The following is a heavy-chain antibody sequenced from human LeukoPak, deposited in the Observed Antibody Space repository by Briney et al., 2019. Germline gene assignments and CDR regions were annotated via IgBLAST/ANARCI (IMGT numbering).Heavy chain of an antibody. D-gene: IGHD6-19*01. CDR3: TRGSSGRRDD. V-gene: IGHV1-8*01. Sequence: ASVKVSCKAPGYTFTSCDINWVRQAPGQGLEWMGWMNPNSGNTGYGQSFQGRITMTRDISIGTAYMELSNLTSEDTAIYYCTRGSSGRRDDWGQGTLVTVSA. CDR2: MNPNSGNT. CDR1: GYTFTSCD. J-gene: IGHJ4*02.